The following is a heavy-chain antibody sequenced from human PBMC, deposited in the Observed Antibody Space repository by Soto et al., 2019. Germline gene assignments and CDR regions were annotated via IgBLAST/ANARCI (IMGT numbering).Heavy chain of an antibody. J-gene: IGHJ6*02. CDR1: GYSFTSYW. CDR2: IDPSDSYT. CDR3: VRQWSSILYTYYYNGIYT. V-gene: IGHV5-10-1*01. Sequence: GESLKISRKGSGYSFTSYWISWVRQMPGKGLEWMGRIDPSDSYTNYSPSFQGHVTISADKSISTAYLQWSSLKASDTAMYYCVRQWSSILYTYYYNGIYTWAQRNTVTVSS. D-gene: IGHD6-13*01.